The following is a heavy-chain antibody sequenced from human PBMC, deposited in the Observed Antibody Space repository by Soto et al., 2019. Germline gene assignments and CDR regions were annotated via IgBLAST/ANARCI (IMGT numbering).Heavy chain of an antibody. J-gene: IGHJ4*02. Sequence: ASVKVSCKASGYTFTSYGISWVRQAPGQGLEWMGWISAYNGNTNYAQKLQGRVTMTTDTSTSTAYMELRSPRSDDTAVYYCAREPENGSDFDYWGQGTLVTVSS. CDR2: ISAYNGNT. V-gene: IGHV1-18*01. CDR3: AREPENGSDFDY. CDR1: GYTFTSYG.